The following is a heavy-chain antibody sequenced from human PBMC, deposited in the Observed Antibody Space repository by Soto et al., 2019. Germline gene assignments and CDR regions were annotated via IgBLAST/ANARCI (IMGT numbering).Heavy chain of an antibody. J-gene: IGHJ4*02. D-gene: IGHD6-19*01. V-gene: IGHV1-69*12. Sequence: QVQLVQSGAEVKKPGSSVKVSCKASGGTFSSYAISWVRQAPGQGLEWMGGIIPIFGTANYAQKFQGRVTITADETTSTAYMGLSSLRSEDTAVYYCARDRVAVAGYYFDYWGQGALVTVSS. CDR3: ARDRVAVAGYYFDY. CDR1: GGTFSSYA. CDR2: IIPIFGTA.